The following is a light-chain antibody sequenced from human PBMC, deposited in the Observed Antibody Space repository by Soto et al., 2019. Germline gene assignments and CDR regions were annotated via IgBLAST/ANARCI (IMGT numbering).Light chain of an antibody. V-gene: IGKV3-11*01. J-gene: IGKJ5*01. CDR3: QQAKSFPVS. CDR2: GAS. Sequence: EIVLTQSPATLSLSPGERATLSCRASQSVRSYLAWYQQKPGLAPRLLIYGASTRATGIPSRFSGSGSGTDFTLTINNLQPEDFATYYCQQAKSFPVSFGQGTRLEIK. CDR1: QSVRSY.